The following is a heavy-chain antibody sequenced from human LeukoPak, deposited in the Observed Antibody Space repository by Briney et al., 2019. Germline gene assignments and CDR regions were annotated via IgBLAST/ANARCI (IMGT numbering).Heavy chain of an antibody. J-gene: IGHJ4*02. CDR3: ARGPTVTTFRTHFDY. D-gene: IGHD4-17*01. V-gene: IGHV3-64*01. Sequence: GGSLRLSCAASGFTFSSYAMHWVRQAPGKGLEYVSAISSNGGSTYYANSVKGRFTISRDNSKNTLYLQMDSLRAEDMAVYYCARGPTVTTFRTHFDYWGQGTLVTVSS. CDR2: ISSNGGST. CDR1: GFTFSSYA.